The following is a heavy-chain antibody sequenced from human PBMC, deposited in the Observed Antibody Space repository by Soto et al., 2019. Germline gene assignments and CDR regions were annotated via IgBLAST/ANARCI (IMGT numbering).Heavy chain of an antibody. J-gene: IGHJ6*02. CDR3: ARDLGIAVAGTRYYGMDV. V-gene: IGHV1-18*01. CDR1: GYTFTNFG. Sequence: GASVKVSCKASGYTFTNFGISWVRQAPGQGLEWMGWISPNNGDTNYAQKFQGRVTMTRDTSTSTAYMELSRLRSDDTAVYYCARDLGIAVAGTRYYGMDVWGQGTTVTVSS. D-gene: IGHD6-19*01. CDR2: ISPNNGDT.